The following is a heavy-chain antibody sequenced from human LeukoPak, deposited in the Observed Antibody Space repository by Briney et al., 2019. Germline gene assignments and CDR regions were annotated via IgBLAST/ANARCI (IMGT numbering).Heavy chain of an antibody. CDR3: ARDLYCSGGSCYSSFDI. D-gene: IGHD2-15*01. J-gene: IGHJ3*02. CDR1: GFTFSSYW. Sequence: GGSLRLSCAASGFTFSSYWMSWVRQAPGKGLEWVANIKQDGSEKYYVDSVKGRFTISRDNAKNSLNLQMNSLRVEDTAVYYCARDLYCSGGSCYSSFDIWGQGTMVTVSS. CDR2: IKQDGSEK. V-gene: IGHV3-7*01.